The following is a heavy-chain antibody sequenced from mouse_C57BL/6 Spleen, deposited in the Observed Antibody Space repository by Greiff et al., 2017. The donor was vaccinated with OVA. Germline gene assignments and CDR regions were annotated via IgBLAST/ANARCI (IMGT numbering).Heavy chain of an antibody. CDR2: IYPGSGST. Sequence: QVQLQQPGAELVKPGASVKMSCKASGYTFTSYWITWVKQRPGQGLEWIGDIYPGSGSTNYNEKFKSKATLTVDTSSSTAYMQLSSLTSEDSAVYYCARSSYYSNYEGFAYWGQGTLVTVSA. V-gene: IGHV1-55*01. D-gene: IGHD2-5*01. CDR1: GYTFTSYW. CDR3: ARSSYYSNYEGFAY. J-gene: IGHJ3*01.